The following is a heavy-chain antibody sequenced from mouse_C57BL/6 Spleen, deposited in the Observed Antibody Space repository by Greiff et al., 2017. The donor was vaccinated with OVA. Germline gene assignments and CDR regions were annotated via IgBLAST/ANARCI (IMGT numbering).Heavy chain of an antibody. V-gene: IGHV1-59*01. Sequence: VQLQQPGAELVRPGPSVTLSCTASGYTFTSYWLHWVKQRPGQGLEWIGVIDPSDSYTNSTQKLKGKATLTVDTSSSTAYMQLSSLTSEDSADYYWARSRANWERGNFDYWGQGTTLTVAS. D-gene: IGHD4-1*01. CDR1: GYTFTSYW. CDR3: ARSRANWERGNFDY. J-gene: IGHJ2*01. CDR2: IDPSDSYT.